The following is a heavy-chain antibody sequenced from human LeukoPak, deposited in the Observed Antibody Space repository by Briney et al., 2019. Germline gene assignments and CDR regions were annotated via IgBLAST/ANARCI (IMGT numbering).Heavy chain of an antibody. V-gene: IGHV4-59*12. J-gene: IGHJ5*02. Sequence: SETLSLTCTVSGGSISSYYWSWIRQPPGKGLEWIGYIYYSGSTYYNPSLKSRVTISVDTSKNQFSLKLSSVTAADTAVYYCARDGSVAGFHWFDPWGQGTLVTVSS. D-gene: IGHD6-19*01. CDR1: GGSISSYY. CDR3: ARDGSVAGFHWFDP. CDR2: IYYSGST.